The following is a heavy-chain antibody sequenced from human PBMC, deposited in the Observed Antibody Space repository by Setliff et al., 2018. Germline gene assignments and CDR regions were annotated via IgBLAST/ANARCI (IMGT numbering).Heavy chain of an antibody. Sequence: GGSPRLSCVASGFTFRNYGMHWVRQAPGKGLEWVALIWNDGSSKFYGDSVKGRITISRDNSKNTLYLQMDSLRADDTAVYYCARNWVTAQHYYYGMDVWGQGTTVTVSS. V-gene: IGHV3-33*01. D-gene: IGHD2-21*02. CDR1: GFTFRNYG. CDR2: IWNDGSSK. J-gene: IGHJ6*02. CDR3: ARNWVTAQHYYYGMDV.